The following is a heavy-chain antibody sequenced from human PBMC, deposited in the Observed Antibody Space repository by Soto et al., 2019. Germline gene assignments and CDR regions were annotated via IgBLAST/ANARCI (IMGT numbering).Heavy chain of an antibody. CDR1: GFTFSSYA. V-gene: IGHV3-30*04. CDR2: SSDDEKKK. CDR3: ARDPDRTGYGDYADY. Sequence: QVQLVESGGGVVQPGKSLRLSWVASGFTFSSYAIHWVRQAPGKGLEWVAVSSDDEKKKYYADSVKGRFTTSRDNSRKTVFLQMNSLKPEDTAVYYCARDPDRTGYGDYADYWGQGTLVTVSS. D-gene: IGHD2-8*01. J-gene: IGHJ4*02.